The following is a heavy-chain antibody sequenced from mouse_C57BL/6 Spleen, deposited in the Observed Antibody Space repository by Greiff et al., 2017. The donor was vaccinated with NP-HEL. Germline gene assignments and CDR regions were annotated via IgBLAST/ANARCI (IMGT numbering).Heavy chain of an antibody. CDR2: IYPGDGDT. J-gene: IGHJ1*03. V-gene: IGHV1-82*01. Sequence: QVQLQQSGPELVKPGASVKISYKASGYAFSSSWMNWVKQRPGKGLEWIGRIYPGDGDTNYNGKFKGKATLTADKSSSTAYMQLSSLTSEDSAVYFCARDWDWYFDVWGTGTTVTVSS. D-gene: IGHD4-1*01. CDR3: ARDWDWYFDV. CDR1: GYAFSSSW.